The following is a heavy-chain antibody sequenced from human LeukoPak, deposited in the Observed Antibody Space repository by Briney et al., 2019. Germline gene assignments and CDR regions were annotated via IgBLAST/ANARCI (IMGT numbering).Heavy chain of an antibody. CDR1: GYTFTGYY. CDR3: ARRDYYDSSGGAFDI. CDR2: INPSGGST. Sequence: GASVKVSCKASGYTFTGYYMHWVRQAPGQGLEWMGWINPSGGSTSYAQKFQGRVTMTRDMSTSTVYMELSSLRSEDTAVYYCARRDYYDSSGGAFDIWGQGTMVTVSS. J-gene: IGHJ3*02. D-gene: IGHD3-22*01. V-gene: IGHV1-46*01.